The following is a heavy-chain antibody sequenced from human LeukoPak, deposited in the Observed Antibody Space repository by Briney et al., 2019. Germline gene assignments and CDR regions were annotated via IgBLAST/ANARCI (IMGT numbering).Heavy chain of an antibody. J-gene: IGHJ4*02. CDR3: ASSDSSGYYDY. Sequence: SETLSLTCTVSGGSISSYYWSWIRQPPGKGLEWIGYIYYSGSTNYNPSLKSRVTISVDTSKNQFSLKLSSVTAADTAVYYCASSDSSGYYDYWGRGTLVTVSS. V-gene: IGHV4-59*01. CDR2: IYYSGST. D-gene: IGHD3-22*01. CDR1: GGSISSYY.